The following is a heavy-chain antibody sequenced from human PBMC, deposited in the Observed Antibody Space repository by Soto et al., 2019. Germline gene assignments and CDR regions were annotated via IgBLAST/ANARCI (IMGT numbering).Heavy chain of an antibody. CDR2: IYYSGST. J-gene: IGHJ4*02. D-gene: IGHD3-16*02. CDR1: GGSISSGGYY. V-gene: IGHV4-31*03. CDR3: AIDIVDGYFDY. Sequence: PSETLSLTCTVSGGSISSGGYYWSWIRQHPGKGLEWIGYIYYSGSTYYNPSLKSRVTISVDTSKNQFSLKLSSVTAADTAVYYCAIDIVDGYFDYWGQGTLVTVSS.